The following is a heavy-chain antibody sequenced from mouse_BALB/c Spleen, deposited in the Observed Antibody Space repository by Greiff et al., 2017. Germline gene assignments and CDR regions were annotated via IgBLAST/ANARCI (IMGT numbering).Heavy chain of an antibody. V-gene: IGHV1-39*01. Sequence: VQLQQTGPELVKPGASVKISCKASGYSFTDYIMLWVKQSHGKSLEWIGNINPYYGSTSYNLKFKGKATLTVDKSSSTAYMQLNSLTSEDSAVYYCASHYYGSVYYFDYWGQGTTLTVSS. CDR3: ASHYYGSVYYFDY. CDR2: INPYYGST. CDR1: GYSFTDYI. J-gene: IGHJ2*01. D-gene: IGHD1-1*01.